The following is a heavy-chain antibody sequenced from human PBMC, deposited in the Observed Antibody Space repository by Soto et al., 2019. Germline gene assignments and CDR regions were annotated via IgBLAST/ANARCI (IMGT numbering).Heavy chain of an antibody. Sequence: EVQLVESGGGLVQPGGSLRLSCVASGFTFSGDWKHWVRQAAGKGLAWVSRINMDGTSTNYADSVKGRFTTSRDNATNKLYLQMNSLRVDDTAVYYCARGHRGLYHHDYWGQGDLVTVS. CDR2: INMDGTST. V-gene: IGHV3-74*01. CDR3: ARGHRGLYHHDY. J-gene: IGHJ4*02. D-gene: IGHD2-8*02. CDR1: GFTFSGDW.